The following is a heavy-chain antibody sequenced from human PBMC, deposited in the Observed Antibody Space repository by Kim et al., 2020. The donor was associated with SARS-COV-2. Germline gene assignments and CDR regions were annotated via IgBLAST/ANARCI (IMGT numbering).Heavy chain of an antibody. D-gene: IGHD3-10*01. Sequence: RVTIARDNSKNTLYLQMNSLRADDTAVYYCARGIFDGSGSYLFYYYGMDVWGQGTTVTVSS. J-gene: IGHJ6*02. CDR3: ARGIFDGSGSYLFYYYGMDV. V-gene: IGHV3-53*01.